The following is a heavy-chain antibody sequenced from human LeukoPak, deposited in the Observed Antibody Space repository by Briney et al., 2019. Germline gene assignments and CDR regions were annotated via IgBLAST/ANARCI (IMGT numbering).Heavy chain of an antibody. V-gene: IGHV3-30*18. Sequence: GRSLRLSCAASGFTFSSYGTHWVRQAPGKGLEWVAVISSDGSNKYYADSVKGRFTISRDNSKNTLYLQMNSLRAEDTAVYYCAKAKYSSSWYVDYWGQGTLVTVSS. CDR3: AKAKYSSSWYVDY. CDR2: ISSDGSNK. J-gene: IGHJ4*02. D-gene: IGHD6-13*01. CDR1: GFTFSSYG.